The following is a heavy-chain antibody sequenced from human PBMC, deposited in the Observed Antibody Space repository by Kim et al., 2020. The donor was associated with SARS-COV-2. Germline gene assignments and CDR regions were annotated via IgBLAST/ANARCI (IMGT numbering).Heavy chain of an antibody. CDR3: APFSSKDY. J-gene: IGHJ4*02. CDR1: GFTVSNNY. CDR2: IYSGGST. D-gene: IGHD2-2*01. V-gene: IGHV3-66*01. Sequence: GGSLRLSCAASGFTVSNNYMSWVRQPPGKLLEWVSLIYSGGSTYYAASVQGRFTISRDNSKNMLYLQMNSLRAEDTAVYYCAPFSSKDYWGQGTLVTVSS.